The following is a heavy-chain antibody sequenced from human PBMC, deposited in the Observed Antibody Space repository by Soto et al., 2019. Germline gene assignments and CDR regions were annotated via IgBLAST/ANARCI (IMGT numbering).Heavy chain of an antibody. Sequence: PWGSLRLSCAASGFTFSSYAMSWVRQAPWKGLEWVSAISGSGGSTYYADSVKGRFTISRDNSKNTLYLQMNSLRAEDTAVYYWAEDHDFWSGYEHVFGYCRQETLVSASS. CDR2: ISGSGGST. D-gene: IGHD3-3*01. J-gene: IGHJ4*02. CDR3: AEDHDFWSGYEHVFGY. CDR1: GFTFSSYA. V-gene: IGHV3-23*01.